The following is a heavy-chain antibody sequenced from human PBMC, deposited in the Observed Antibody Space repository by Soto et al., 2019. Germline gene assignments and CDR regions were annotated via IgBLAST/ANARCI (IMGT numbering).Heavy chain of an antibody. V-gene: IGHV3-23*01. Sequence: GGSLRLSCAASGFTFSSYAMSWVRQAPGKGLEWVSAISGSGGSTYYADSVKGRFTISRDNAKNTLYLQMNSLRAEDTAVYYCAKGYWEGGAFDIWGQGTMVTVSS. D-gene: IGHD1-26*01. CDR2: ISGSGGST. CDR3: AKGYWEGGAFDI. J-gene: IGHJ3*02. CDR1: GFTFSSYA.